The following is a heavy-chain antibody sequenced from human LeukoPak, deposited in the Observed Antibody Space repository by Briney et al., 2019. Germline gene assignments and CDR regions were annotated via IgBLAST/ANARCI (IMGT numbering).Heavy chain of an antibody. Sequence: GGSLRLSCAASGITFSSYAMSWVRQAPGKGLEWVSAISGSGGSTYYADSVKGRFTISRDNSKNTLYLQMNRLRAEDTAVYYCAKDRTPWVVVPAASSYWGQGTLVTVSS. V-gene: IGHV3-23*01. J-gene: IGHJ4*02. CDR1: GITFSSYA. CDR2: ISGSGGST. CDR3: AKDRTPWVVVPAASSY. D-gene: IGHD2-2*01.